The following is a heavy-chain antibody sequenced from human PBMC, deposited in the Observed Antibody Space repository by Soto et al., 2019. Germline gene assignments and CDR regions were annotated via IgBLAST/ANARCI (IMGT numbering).Heavy chain of an antibody. D-gene: IGHD3-22*01. V-gene: IGHV1-69*01. CDR2: IITVFGLV. J-gene: IGHJ6*02. Sequence: QVHLLLQSGAEVKKPGSSVKVSCKASGGTPSNSAISWVRQAPGQGLEWMGGIITVFGLVKYAQHFQGRVTITADESTNTSYMELSSLRPEDTAVYYCAGGRIVVVGSRAYYGMDVWGQGTTFTVSS. CDR1: GGTPSNSA. CDR3: AGGRIVVVGSRAYYGMDV.